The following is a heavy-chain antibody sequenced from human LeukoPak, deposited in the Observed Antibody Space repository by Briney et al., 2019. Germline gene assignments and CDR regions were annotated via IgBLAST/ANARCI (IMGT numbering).Heavy chain of an antibody. J-gene: IGHJ5*02. V-gene: IGHV4-39*07. D-gene: IGHD3-3*01. CDR2: IYNSGST. CDR1: GDSISKSRHF. CDR3: ARYNYDFWSGYSKWFDP. Sequence: SGTLSLTCNVSGDSISKSRHFWAWIRQSPGRGLEWIGYIYNSGSTYYNPSPKSRVTISVDTSKNQFSLKPSSVTAADTAVYYCARYNYDFWSGYSKWFDPWGQGTLVTVSS.